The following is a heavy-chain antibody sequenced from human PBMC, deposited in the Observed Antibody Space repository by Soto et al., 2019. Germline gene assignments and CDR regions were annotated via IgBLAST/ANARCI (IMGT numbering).Heavy chain of an antibody. D-gene: IGHD3-22*01. CDR1: DASISPYY. Sequence: PSETLSLTCTVSDASISPYYWSWIRQPPGQGMEWIGYINYSGITNYNPSLKSRFTISVDTSKNQFSLKLSFVTAADTAVYYCARDIGGYYDSSSYANWGQG. J-gene: IGHJ1*01. CDR2: INYSGIT. CDR3: ARDIGGYYDSSSYAN. V-gene: IGHV4-59*01.